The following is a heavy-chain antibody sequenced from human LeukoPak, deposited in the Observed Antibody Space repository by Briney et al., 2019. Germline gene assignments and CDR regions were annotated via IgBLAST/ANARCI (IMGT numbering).Heavy chain of an antibody. V-gene: IGHV1-2*02. CDR1: WYTLNRYY. CDR3: TCGGSGYLTLDY. D-gene: IGHD3-22*01. Sequence: WAPVEVFRQAFWYTLNRYYIHRVRQAPGQGAGGVGWINPNGGDTNYAQEFQGRVTMTSDTSISTAYMEMSRLRFDDTAVYYCTCGGSGYLTLDYWGQGTLVTVSS. J-gene: IGHJ4*02. CDR2: INPNGGDT.